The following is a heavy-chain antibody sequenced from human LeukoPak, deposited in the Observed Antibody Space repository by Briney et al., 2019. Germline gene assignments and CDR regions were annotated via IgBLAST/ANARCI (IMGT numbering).Heavy chain of an antibody. Sequence: GASVKVSCKASGYTFTSYDINWVRQATGQGLEWMAWMNPNSGNTGYAQKFQGRVTMTRNTSISTAYMELSSLRSEDTAVYYCARGWKSRIAAAGNWFDPWGQGTLVTVSS. CDR1: GYTFTSYD. V-gene: IGHV1-8*01. J-gene: IGHJ5*02. CDR3: ARGWKSRIAAAGNWFDP. CDR2: MNPNSGNT. D-gene: IGHD6-13*01.